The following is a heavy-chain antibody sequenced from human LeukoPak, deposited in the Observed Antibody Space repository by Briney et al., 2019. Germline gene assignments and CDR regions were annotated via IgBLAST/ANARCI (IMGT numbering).Heavy chain of an antibody. CDR1: GFSLSGYW. J-gene: IGHJ4*02. V-gene: IGHV3-7*01. CDR3: ARGGYSFDY. Sequence: GGSLRLSCAASGFSLSGYWMTWVRQAPGKGLEWVARLHADGVEQNYVDSVTGRFTMSRDNAKSSLDLQMNSLRVKDTAVYYCARGGYSFDYLGQGALVAVSS. D-gene: IGHD5-18*01. CDR2: LHADGVEQ.